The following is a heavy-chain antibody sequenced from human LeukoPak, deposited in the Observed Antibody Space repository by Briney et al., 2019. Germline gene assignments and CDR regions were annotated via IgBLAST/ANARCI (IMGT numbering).Heavy chain of an antibody. CDR3: ASLRWLQSNIDY. V-gene: IGHV3-7*01. J-gene: IGHJ4*02. Sequence: GGSLRLSCAASGFTFTTYWMSWVRQAPGKGLEWVANIKQDGSEKYYVDSVKGRFTISRDNAKNSLYLQMNSLRAEDTAVYYCASLRWLQSNIDYWGQGTLVTVSS. D-gene: IGHD5-24*01. CDR1: GFTFTTYW. CDR2: IKQDGSEK.